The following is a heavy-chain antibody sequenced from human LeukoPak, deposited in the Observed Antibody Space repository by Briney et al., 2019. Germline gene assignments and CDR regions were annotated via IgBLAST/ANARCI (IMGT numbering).Heavy chain of an antibody. V-gene: IGHV4-59*08. J-gene: IGHJ4*02. CDR2: IYYTGST. D-gene: IGHD6-19*01. CDR1: GDSISSYY. Sequence: SDTLSLTCTVFGDSISSYYWSWIRQPPGKGLEWIGYIYYTGSTNYNSSLKSRVTISIDTSKKQFSLKLSSVTAADTAVYYCARRVEPVAGTGSFDYWGQGTLVTVSS. CDR3: ARRVEPVAGTGSFDY.